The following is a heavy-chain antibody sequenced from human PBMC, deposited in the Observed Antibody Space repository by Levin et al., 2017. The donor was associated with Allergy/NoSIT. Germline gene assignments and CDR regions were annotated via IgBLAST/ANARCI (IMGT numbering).Heavy chain of an antibody. CDR3: AADHSSSLDAFDI. Sequence: SVKVSCKASGFTFANSAVQWVRQARGQRLEWIGWTVVSNSHTNYAQKFQEGVTITRDMSTNTAYMELSSLRSEDTAVYYCAADHSSSLDAFDIWGQGTMVTVSS. CDR1: GFTFANSA. J-gene: IGHJ3*02. D-gene: IGHD6-13*01. CDR2: TVVSNSHT. V-gene: IGHV1-58*01.